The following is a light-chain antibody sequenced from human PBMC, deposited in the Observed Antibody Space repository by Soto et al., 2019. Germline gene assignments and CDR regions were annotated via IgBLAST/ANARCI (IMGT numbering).Light chain of an antibody. CDR1: SSNIGSYN. Sequence: QSVLTQPPSASGTPGQRVTISCSGSSSNIGSYNVNWYQQFQGTAPKLLIYSNNQRPSGVPDRFSGSKSGTSASLAISGLQSEDEADYYCAAWDDSLNGRYVFGTGTKLTVL. V-gene: IGLV1-44*01. J-gene: IGLJ1*01. CDR3: AAWDDSLNGRYV. CDR2: SNN.